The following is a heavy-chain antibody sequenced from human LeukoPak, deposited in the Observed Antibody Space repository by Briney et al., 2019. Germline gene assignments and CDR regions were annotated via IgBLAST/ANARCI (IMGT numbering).Heavy chain of an antibody. CDR1: GGTFSSYA. D-gene: IGHD6-6*01. Sequence: GSSVKVSCKASGGTFSSYAISWVRQAPGQGLEWMGGIIPIFGTANYAQKFQGRVTITTDESTSTAYMELSSLRSEDTAVYYCARGGPFPSSSSSREYYLDYWGQGTLVTASS. CDR3: ARGGPFPSSSSSREYYLDY. V-gene: IGHV1-69*05. J-gene: IGHJ4*02. CDR2: IIPIFGTA.